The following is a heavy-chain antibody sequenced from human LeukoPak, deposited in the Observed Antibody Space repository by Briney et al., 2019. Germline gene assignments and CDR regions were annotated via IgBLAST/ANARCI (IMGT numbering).Heavy chain of an antibody. CDR1: GFTFSSYA. CDR3: AKRALRGQWLGSYYFDY. V-gene: IGHV3-23*01. Sequence: GGSLRLSCAASGFTFSSYAMSWVRQAPGKGLEWVSVISGSGGSTYYADSVKGRFTISRDNSKNTLYLQMNSLRAEDTAVYYCAKRALRGQWLGSYYFDYWGQGTLVTVSS. J-gene: IGHJ4*02. CDR2: ISGSGGST. D-gene: IGHD6-19*01.